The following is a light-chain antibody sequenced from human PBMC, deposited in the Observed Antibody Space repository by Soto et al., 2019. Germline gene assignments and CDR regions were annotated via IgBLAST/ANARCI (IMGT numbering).Light chain of an antibody. CDR2: GAS. J-gene: IGKJ1*01. V-gene: IGKV3-20*01. Sequence: EIMLTQSQGTLSLSPGERATLSCRASQSVSSSYLAWYQQKPGQAPRLLIYGASSRATGIPDRFSGSGSGTDFTLTINRLDPEDFAVYYCQQYGSSSWTFGQGTKVDIK. CDR3: QQYGSSSWT. CDR1: QSVSSSY.